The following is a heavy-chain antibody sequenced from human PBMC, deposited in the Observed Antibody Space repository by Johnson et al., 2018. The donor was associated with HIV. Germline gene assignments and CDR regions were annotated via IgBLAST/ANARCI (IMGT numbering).Heavy chain of an antibody. CDR3: AKVYGFDYGDYYDAFDI. CDR1: GFTFSCYD. CDR2: INWNGGST. D-gene: IGHD4-17*01. J-gene: IGHJ3*02. V-gene: IGHV3-NL1*01. Sequence: QVQVVESGGGAVQPGRSLRLSYAASGFTFSCYDMHWVRQVPGKGLEWVSGINWNGGSTGYADSVKGRFTIPRDNSKNTLYLQMNSLRAEDTAVYYCAKVYGFDYGDYYDAFDIWGQGTMVTVSS.